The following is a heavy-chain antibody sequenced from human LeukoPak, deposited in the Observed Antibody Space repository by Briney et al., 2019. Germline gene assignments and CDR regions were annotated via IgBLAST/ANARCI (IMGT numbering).Heavy chain of an antibody. CDR1: GFTFSSYW. Sequence: GGSLRLSCAASGFTFSSYWMHWVRQAPGKGLEWVSAISGSGGSTYYADSVKGRFTISRDNSKNTLYLQMNSLRAEDTAVYYCARDSSSGWASFDYWGQGTLVTVSS. J-gene: IGHJ4*02. CDR3: ARDSSSGWASFDY. CDR2: ISGSGGST. V-gene: IGHV3-23*01. D-gene: IGHD6-19*01.